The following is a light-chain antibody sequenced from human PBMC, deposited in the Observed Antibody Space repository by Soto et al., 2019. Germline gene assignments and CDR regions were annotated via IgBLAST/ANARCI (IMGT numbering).Light chain of an antibody. Sequence: EMVLTQAPGTLSLAPGEKPTLACRASQSVSSSYLAWYQQKPGQAPRLLIYGASRRATGIPDRFSGSGSGTDFTRTISRLEPDDFAVYYCQQYDSAPPMYTFDQGTQLEIK. J-gene: IGKJ2*01. CDR3: QQYDSAPPMYT. CDR2: GAS. V-gene: IGKV3-20*01. CDR1: QSVSSSY.